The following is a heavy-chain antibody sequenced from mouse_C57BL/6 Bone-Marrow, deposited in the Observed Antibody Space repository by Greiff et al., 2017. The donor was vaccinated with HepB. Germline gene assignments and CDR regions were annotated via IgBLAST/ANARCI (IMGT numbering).Heavy chain of an antibody. D-gene: IGHD2-3*01. CDR3: ARPGYDGYDY. CDR2: INSDGGST. V-gene: IGHV5-2*01. CDR1: EYEFPSHD. J-gene: IGHJ2*01. Sequence: EVNVVESGGGLVQPGESLKLSCESNEYEFPSHDMSWVRKTPEKRLELVAAINSDGGSTYYPDTMERRFIISREKTKKTLYLQMSSLRSEDTALYYCARPGYDGYDYWGQGTTLTVSS.